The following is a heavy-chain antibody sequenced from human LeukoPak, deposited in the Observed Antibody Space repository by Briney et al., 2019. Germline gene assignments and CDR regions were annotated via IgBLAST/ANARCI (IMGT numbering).Heavy chain of an antibody. CDR3: AKHRIAAAGNYYFDY. Sequence: GGSLRLSCAASGFSFSSYWMHWVRQAPGKGLVWVSRIDRDGSSTSYADSVKGRFSISRDNAKNTLYLQMNSLRAEGTAVYYCAKHRIAAAGNYYFDYWGQGTLVTVSS. CDR1: GFSFSSYW. J-gene: IGHJ4*02. V-gene: IGHV3-74*01. CDR2: IDRDGSST. D-gene: IGHD6-13*01.